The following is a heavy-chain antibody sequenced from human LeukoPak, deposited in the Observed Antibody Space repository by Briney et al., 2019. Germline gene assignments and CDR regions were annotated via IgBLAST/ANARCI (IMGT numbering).Heavy chain of an antibody. CDR1: CFTLSTYG. J-gene: IGHJ5*02. CDR3: ARDSSSWYDWFDP. D-gene: IGHD6-13*01. Sequence: GPVKGSCKASCFTLSTYGISWGRQGPGQRPEWMGWISAYNGNTNYAQKLQGRVTMTTDTSTSTAYMELRSLRSDDTAVYYCARDSSSWYDWFDPWGQGTLVTVSS. V-gene: IGHV1-18*01. CDR2: ISAYNGNT.